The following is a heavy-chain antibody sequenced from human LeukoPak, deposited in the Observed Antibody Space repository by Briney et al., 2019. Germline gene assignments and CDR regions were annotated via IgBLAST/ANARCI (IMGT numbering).Heavy chain of an antibody. V-gene: IGHV3-23*01. J-gene: IGHJ4*02. D-gene: IGHD2-15*01. CDR3: VSRYCSGGSCYTFDY. CDR2: ISGSGGTT. Sequence: GGSLRLSCAASGFTFSSYVMSWVRQAPGKGLEWVSGISGSGGTTYYADSGKGRCTISRDNSKNTLYLQMNSLRAEDTAVYYCVSRYCSGGSCYTFDYWGQGTLVTVSS. CDR1: GFTFSSYV.